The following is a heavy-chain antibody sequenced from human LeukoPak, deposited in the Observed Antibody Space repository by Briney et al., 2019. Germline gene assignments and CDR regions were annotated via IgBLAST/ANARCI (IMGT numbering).Heavy chain of an antibody. V-gene: IGHV3-48*01. CDR1: GFTFSSYA. CDR2: ISGSSSTI. CDR3: ARDYSYGDSIDY. D-gene: IGHD4-17*01. J-gene: IGHJ4*02. Sequence: GGSLRLSCAASGFTFSSYAMSWVRQAPGKGLEWVSAISGSSSTIYYADSVKGRFTISRDNAKNSLYLLMNSLRAEDTAVYYCARDYSYGDSIDYWGQGTLVTVSS.